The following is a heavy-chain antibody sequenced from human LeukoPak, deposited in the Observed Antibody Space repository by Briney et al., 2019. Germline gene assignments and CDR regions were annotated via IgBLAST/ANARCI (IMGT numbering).Heavy chain of an antibody. CDR3: ARLYYYDSSGYYNYFGY. CDR2: IYYSGST. V-gene: IGHV4-31*03. D-gene: IGHD3-22*01. J-gene: IGHJ4*02. CDR1: GGSISSGGYY. Sequence: PSETLSLTCTVSGGSISSGGYYWSWIRQHPGKGLEWIGYIYYSGSTYYNPSLKSRVTISVDTSKNQFSLKLSSVTAADTAVYYCARLYYYDSSGYYNYFGYWGQGTLVTVSS.